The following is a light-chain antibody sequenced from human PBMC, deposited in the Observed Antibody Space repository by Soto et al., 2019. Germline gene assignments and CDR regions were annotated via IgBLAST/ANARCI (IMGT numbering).Light chain of an antibody. CDR3: QSYDSSLSGYVV. J-gene: IGLJ2*01. CDR2: GNS. Sequence: QSALTQPPSVSGAPGQRVTISCTGSSSNIGAGYDVHWYQQLPGTPPKLLIYGNSNRPSGVPDRISGSKSGTSASLAITGLQAEDEADYYCQSYDSSLSGYVVFGGGTKVTVL. CDR1: SSNIGAGYD. V-gene: IGLV1-40*01.